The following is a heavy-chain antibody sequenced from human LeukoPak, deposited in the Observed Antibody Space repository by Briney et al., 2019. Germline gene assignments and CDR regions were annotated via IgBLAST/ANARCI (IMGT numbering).Heavy chain of an antibody. V-gene: IGHV1-46*01. Sequence: ASVKVSCKASGYTFTGYYMHWVRQAPGQGLEWMGIINPSGGSTSYAQKFQGRVTMTRDMSTSTVYMELSSLRSEDTAVYYCARDSSGYFFDYWGQGTLVTVSS. CDR1: GYTFTGYY. CDR2: INPSGGST. J-gene: IGHJ4*02. D-gene: IGHD3-22*01. CDR3: ARDSSGYFFDY.